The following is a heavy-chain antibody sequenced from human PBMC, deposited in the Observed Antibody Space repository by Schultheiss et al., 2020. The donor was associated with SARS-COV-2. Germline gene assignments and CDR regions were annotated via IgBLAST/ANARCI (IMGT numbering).Heavy chain of an antibody. D-gene: IGHD5-18*01. J-gene: IGHJ4*02. CDR1: GGSFSGYY. Sequence: SETLSLTCAVYGGSFSGYYWSWIRQPPGKGLEWIGYIYYSGGTNYNPSLKSRVAISVDTSKNQFSLKLSSVTAADTAVYYCARDDLGYSYGPLRYWGQGTLVTVSS. CDR3: ARDDLGYSYGPLRY. V-gene: IGHV4-59*01. CDR2: IYYSGGT.